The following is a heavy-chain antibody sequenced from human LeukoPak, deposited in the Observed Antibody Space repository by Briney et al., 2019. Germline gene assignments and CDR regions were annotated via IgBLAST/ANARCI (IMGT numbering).Heavy chain of an antibody. Sequence: ASVKVSGKASGYTFTAYYLQWVRLAPGQGLEWMGWINPKSGGTEYAQRFQGRVTMTRDTSISTAYMEVSRLGSDDTAEYYCATMGATNFDHWGQGTLVTVSS. CDR3: ATMGATNFDH. D-gene: IGHD1-26*01. CDR2: INPKSGGT. J-gene: IGHJ4*02. V-gene: IGHV1-2*02. CDR1: GYTFTAYY.